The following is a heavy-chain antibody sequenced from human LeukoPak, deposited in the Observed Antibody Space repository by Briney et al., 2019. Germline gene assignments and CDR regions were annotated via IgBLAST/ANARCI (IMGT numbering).Heavy chain of an antibody. J-gene: IGHJ4*02. CDR2: IYTSGST. CDR1: GGSISSGSYY. D-gene: IGHD5-18*01. CDR3: AKCGGYSYGYIGY. Sequence: SETLSLTCTVSGGSISSGSYYWSWIRQPAGKGLEWIGRIYTSGSTNYNPSLKSRVTISVDTSKNQFSLKLSSVTAADTAVYYCAKCGGYSYGYIGYWGQGTLVTVSS. V-gene: IGHV4-61*02.